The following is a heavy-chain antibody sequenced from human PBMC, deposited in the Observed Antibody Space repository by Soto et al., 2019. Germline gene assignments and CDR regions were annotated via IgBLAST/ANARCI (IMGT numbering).Heavy chain of an antibody. CDR1: GFTFSRYG. D-gene: IGHD3-10*01. CDR3: ASDPSGGRGGNWFES. CDR2: IGGSTSYV. V-gene: IGHV3-21*06. J-gene: IGHJ5*01. Sequence: EVQLVESGGGLAKPGGSLRLSCAASGFTFSRYGMNWLRQTPGKGLEWVADIGGSTSYVYDADAVKGWFSTSRDNAKNILYFEIFALRAEDTAVYYGASDPSGGRGGNWFESWGQGTLGSVSS.